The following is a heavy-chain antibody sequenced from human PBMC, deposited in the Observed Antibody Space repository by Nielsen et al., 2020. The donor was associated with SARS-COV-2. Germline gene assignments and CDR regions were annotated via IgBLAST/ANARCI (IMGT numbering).Heavy chain of an antibody. D-gene: IGHD6-6*01. CDR1: GYTLTELS. J-gene: IGHJ4*02. V-gene: IGHV1-24*01. CDR3: ARDREDSSSPGDY. CDR2: FDPEDGET. Sequence: ASVKVSCKVSGYTLTELSMHWVRQAPGKGLEWMGGFDPEDGETIYAQKFQGRVTMTEDTSTSTAYMELRSLRSDDTAVYYCARDREDSSSPGDYWGQGTLVTVSS.